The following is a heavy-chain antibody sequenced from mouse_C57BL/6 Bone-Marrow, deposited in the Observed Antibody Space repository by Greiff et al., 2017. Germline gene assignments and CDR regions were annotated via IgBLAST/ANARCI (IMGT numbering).Heavy chain of an antibody. J-gene: IGHJ3*01. CDR1: GFTFSSYA. Sequence: EVQLVESGEGLVKPGGSLKLSCAASGFTFSSYAMSWVRQTPEKRLEWVAYISSGGDYIYYADTVKGRFTISRDNARNTLYLQMSSLKSEDTAMYYCTRVGYYYGSSWFAYWGQGTLVTVSA. CDR3: TRVGYYYGSSWFAY. CDR2: ISSGGDYI. V-gene: IGHV5-9-1*02. D-gene: IGHD1-1*01.